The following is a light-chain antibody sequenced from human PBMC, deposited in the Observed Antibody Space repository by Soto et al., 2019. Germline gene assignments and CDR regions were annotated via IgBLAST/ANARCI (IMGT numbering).Light chain of an antibody. J-gene: IGLJ2*01. CDR2: EVS. V-gene: IGLV2-14*01. CDR1: SSDVGGYNY. Sequence: QSVLTQPASVSGSPGQSITISCTGTSSDVGGYNYVSWYQQHPGKAPKLMIYEVSNRPSGVSNRFSGSKSGNTASLTISGLQAEDEVDYYCSSYTSSNTLVFGGGTKLTVL. CDR3: SSYTSSNTLV.